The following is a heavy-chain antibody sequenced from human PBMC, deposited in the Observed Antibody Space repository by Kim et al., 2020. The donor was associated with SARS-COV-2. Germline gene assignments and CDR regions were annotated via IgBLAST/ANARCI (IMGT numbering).Heavy chain of an antibody. Sequence: ASVKVSCKASGYTFTSYGISWVRQAPGQGLEWMGWISAYNGNTNYAQKLQGRVTMTTDTSTSTAYMELRSLRSDDTAVYYCARGESSYSSGWVGGWFDPWGQGTLVTVSS. CDR3: ARGESSYSSGWVGGWFDP. V-gene: IGHV1-18*01. J-gene: IGHJ5*02. D-gene: IGHD6-19*01. CDR1: GYTFTSYG. CDR2: ISAYNGNT.